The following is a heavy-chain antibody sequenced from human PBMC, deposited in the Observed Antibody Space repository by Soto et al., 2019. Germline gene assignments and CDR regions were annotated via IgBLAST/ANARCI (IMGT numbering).Heavy chain of an antibody. Sequence: QVQLVQSGAEVKKPGSSVKVSCKASGGTFSSYAISWVRQAPGQGLEWMGGIIPIFGTANYAQKFQGRVTITADESTSTAYMELSSLISEDTAVYYCASTAHGGFNFGMDVWGQGTTVTVSS. CDR3: ASTAHGGFNFGMDV. J-gene: IGHJ6*02. D-gene: IGHD3-10*01. CDR1: GGTFSSYA. CDR2: IIPIFGTA. V-gene: IGHV1-69*01.